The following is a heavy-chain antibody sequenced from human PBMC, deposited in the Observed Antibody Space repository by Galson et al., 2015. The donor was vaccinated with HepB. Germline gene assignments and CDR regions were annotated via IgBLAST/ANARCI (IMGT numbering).Heavy chain of an antibody. J-gene: IGHJ6*02. CDR1: GFSFSSYA. D-gene: IGHD6-13*01. CDR2: ISSSGANT. CDR3: AKVGQQLVRRLYYYYGMDV. Sequence: SLRLSCAASGFSFSSYAMSWVRQAPGKGLEWVSAISSSGANTYYADSVKGRFAISRDNSKHTLYPQMNSLRAEDTAVYYCAKVGQQLVRRLYYYYGMDVWGQGTTVTVSS. V-gene: IGHV3-23*01.